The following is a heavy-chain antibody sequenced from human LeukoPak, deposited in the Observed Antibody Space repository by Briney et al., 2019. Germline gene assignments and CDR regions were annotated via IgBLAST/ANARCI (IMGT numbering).Heavy chain of an antibody. J-gene: IGHJ3*02. CDR2: IYSGGST. Sequence: GGSLRLSCAASGFTFSSYGMHWVRQAPGKGLEWVSVIYSGGSTYYADSVKGRFTISRDNSKNTLYLQMNSLRAEDTAVYYCARTYYDILTGYYEKAFDIWGQGTMVTVSS. D-gene: IGHD3-9*01. V-gene: IGHV3-NL1*01. CDR1: GFTFSSYG. CDR3: ARTYYDILTGYYEKAFDI.